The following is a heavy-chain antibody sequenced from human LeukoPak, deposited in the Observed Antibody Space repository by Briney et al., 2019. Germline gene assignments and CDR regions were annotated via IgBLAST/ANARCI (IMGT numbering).Heavy chain of an antibody. V-gene: IGHV3-21*01. D-gene: IGHD3-22*01. Sequence: PGGSLRLSCAASRFTFSSYSMNWVRQAPGKGLEWVSSISSSSSYMYYADSVKGRFTISRDNAKNSLYLQMNSLRAEDTAVYYCARLHYYDSSGYYYEAVPFDYWGQGTLVTVSS. CDR3: ARLHYYDSSGYYYEAVPFDY. J-gene: IGHJ4*02. CDR1: RFTFSSYS. CDR2: ISSSSSYM.